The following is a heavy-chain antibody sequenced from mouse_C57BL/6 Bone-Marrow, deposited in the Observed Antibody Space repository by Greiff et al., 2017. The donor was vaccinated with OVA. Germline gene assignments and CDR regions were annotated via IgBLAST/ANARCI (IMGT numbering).Heavy chain of an antibody. D-gene: IGHD3-1*01. CDR3: ARLREFAY. Sequence: EVQVVESGGDLVKPGGSLKLSCAASGFTFSSYGMSWVRQTPDKRLEWVATISSGGSYTYYPDSVKGRFTISRDNAKNTLYLQMSSLKSEDTAMYYCARLREFAYWGQGTLVTVSA. J-gene: IGHJ3*01. CDR1: GFTFSSYG. CDR2: ISSGGSYT. V-gene: IGHV5-6*01.